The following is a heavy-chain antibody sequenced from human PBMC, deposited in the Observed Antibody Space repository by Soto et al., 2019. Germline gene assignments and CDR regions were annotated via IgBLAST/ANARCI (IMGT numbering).Heavy chain of an antibody. CDR2: ICGSSSYT. CDR1: GFPFSDYY. CDR3: ARRRPTGYYNY. D-gene: IGHD3-9*01. V-gene: IGHV3-11*05. Sequence: QVQLVESGGDLVKPGESLRLSCAASGFPFSDYYMSWIRQAPGKGLEWVSSICGSSSYTNNADSVKGRFTISRDNAKNSLYLKMNSLRAEATAVYYCARRRPTGYYNYWGQGTLVTVSA. J-gene: IGHJ4*02.